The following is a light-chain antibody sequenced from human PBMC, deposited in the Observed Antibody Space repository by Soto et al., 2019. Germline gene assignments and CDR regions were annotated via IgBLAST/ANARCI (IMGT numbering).Light chain of an antibody. CDR3: QQRSNWRWLT. CDR1: QSVSSY. CDR2: DAS. J-gene: IGKJ4*01. Sequence: EIMLTTSPATLSLSPRERATLSCMASQSVSSYLAWYQQKAGQAPRLLIYDASNRATGIPARFSGSVSGTDFTLTISSLEPEDFAVYYCQQRSNWRWLTFGGGTNVDIK. V-gene: IGKV3-11*01.